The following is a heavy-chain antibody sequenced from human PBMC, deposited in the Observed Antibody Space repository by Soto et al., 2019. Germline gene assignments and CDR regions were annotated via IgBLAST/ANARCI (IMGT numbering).Heavy chain of an antibody. CDR2: INHSGST. V-gene: IGHV4-34*01. CDR3: ARNQRIYDILTGYYKGPFDS. D-gene: IGHD3-9*01. Sequence: SETLSVTCAVYGGSFSGDYWSWIRQPPGKGLEWIGEINHSGSTNYNPSLKSRVTISVDTSKNQFSLKLSSVTAADKAVHYCARNQRIYDILTGYYKGPFDSWGQGTLVT. CDR1: GGSFSGDY. J-gene: IGHJ4*02.